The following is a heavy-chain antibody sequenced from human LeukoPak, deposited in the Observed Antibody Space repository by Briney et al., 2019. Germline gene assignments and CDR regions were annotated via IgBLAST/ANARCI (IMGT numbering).Heavy chain of an antibody. V-gene: IGHV4-4*02. CDR3: VRVGTYFLLS. J-gene: IGHJ5*02. D-gene: IGHD1-26*01. CDR2: IDHSGST. CDR1: GFTFSSYAM. Sequence: PGGSLRLSCAASGFTFSSYAMSWVRQPPGKGLEWIGEIDHSGSTNYNPSLKSRVTISVDKSESQFSLELSSVTAADTAVYYCVRVGTYFLLSWGQGTLVTVSS.